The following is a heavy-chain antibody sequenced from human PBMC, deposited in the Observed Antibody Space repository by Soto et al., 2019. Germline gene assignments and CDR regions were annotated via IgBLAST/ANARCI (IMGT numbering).Heavy chain of an antibody. CDR2: IVVGSGNT. J-gene: IGHJ3*02. D-gene: IGHD2-15*01. CDR3: AAERYCSGGSCSSDAFDI. Sequence: SVKVSCKASGFTFTSSAMQWVRQARGQRLEWIGWIVVGSGNTNYAQKFQERVTITRDMSTSTAYMELSSLRSEDTAVYYCAAERYCSGGSCSSDAFDIWGQGTMVTVSS. V-gene: IGHV1-58*02. CDR1: GFTFTSSA.